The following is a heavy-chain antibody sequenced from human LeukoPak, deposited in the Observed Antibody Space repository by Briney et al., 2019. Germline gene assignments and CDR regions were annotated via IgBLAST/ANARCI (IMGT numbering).Heavy chain of an antibody. CDR3: AKGSAAATGAFTLFDY. V-gene: IGHV3-23*01. Sequence: GGSLRLSCAASGFTFSSYAVSWVRQAPGKGLEWVSVIIGSGGSTYYADSVKGRFTISRDNSKNTLYLQMNSLRAEDTAVYYCAKGSAAATGAFTLFDYWGQGTLVTVSS. J-gene: IGHJ4*02. CDR1: GFTFSSYA. D-gene: IGHD6-13*01. CDR2: IIGSGGST.